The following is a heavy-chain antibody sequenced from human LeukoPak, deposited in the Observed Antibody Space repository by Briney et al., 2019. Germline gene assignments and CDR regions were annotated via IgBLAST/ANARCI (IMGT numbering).Heavy chain of an antibody. J-gene: IGHJ4*02. CDR3: ARDLGITIFRVEYTDY. Sequence: GASVKVSCKASGYTFTGHYMHWVRQAPGRGLDWMGWINPNSGGTNYAQKFQGRGTMTRDTSMSTDYMEMRRLRSDDTAVYYCARDLGITIFRVEYTDYWGQGTLVTVSS. D-gene: IGHD3-3*01. CDR2: INPNSGGT. V-gene: IGHV1-2*02. CDR1: GYTFTGHY.